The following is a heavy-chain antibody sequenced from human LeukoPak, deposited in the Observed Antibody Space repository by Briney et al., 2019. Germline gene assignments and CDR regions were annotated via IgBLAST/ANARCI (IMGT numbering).Heavy chain of an antibody. J-gene: IGHJ4*02. V-gene: IGHV1-2*02. Sequence: ASVKVSCXASGYTFTGYYMHWVRQAPGQGLEWMGWINPNSGGTNYAQKFQGRVTMTRDTSISTAYMELSRLRSDDTAVYYCAREEYSSSWYSFWGQGTLVTVSS. D-gene: IGHD6-13*01. CDR2: INPNSGGT. CDR3: AREEYSSSWYSF. CDR1: GYTFTGYY.